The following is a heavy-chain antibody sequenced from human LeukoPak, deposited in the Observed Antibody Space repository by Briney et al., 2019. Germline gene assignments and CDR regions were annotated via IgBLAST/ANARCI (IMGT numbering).Heavy chain of an antibody. J-gene: IGHJ4*02. CDR3: AKAQYYDYVWGSRFDY. D-gene: IGHD3-16*01. CDR1: GFTFSSCA. Sequence: GGSLRLSCAASGFTFSSCAMSWVRQAPGKGLEWVSAISGSGGSTYYADSVKGRFTISRDNSKNTLYLQMNSLRAEDTAVYYCAKAQYYDYVWGSRFDYWGQGTLVTVSS. CDR2: ISGSGGST. V-gene: IGHV3-23*01.